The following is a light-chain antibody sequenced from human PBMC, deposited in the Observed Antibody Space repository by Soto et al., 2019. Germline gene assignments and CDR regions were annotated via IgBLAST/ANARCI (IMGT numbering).Light chain of an antibody. V-gene: IGLV2-14*01. Sequence: QSVLTQPASVSGSPGQSITISCTGTSSDVGDNNYVSWYQQHPGKAPKLVIYDVTHRPSGISNRFSGSKSGNTASLTISGLQAEDEADYYCSSYTSSSTLYVFGTGTKLTVL. CDR2: DVT. J-gene: IGLJ1*01. CDR3: SSYTSSSTLYV. CDR1: SSDVGDNNY.